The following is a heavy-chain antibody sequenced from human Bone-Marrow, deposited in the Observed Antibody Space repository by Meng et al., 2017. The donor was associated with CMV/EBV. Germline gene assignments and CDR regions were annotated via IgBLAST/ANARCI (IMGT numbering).Heavy chain of an antibody. Sequence: SWLSLSTSGVGVGWIRQPPGKALEWLALIYWNDDKRYSPSLKGRLTITKDTSKNQVVLTMTNMDPVDTATYYCAHTNSYGYGDWFDPWGQGTLVTVSS. CDR2: IYWNDDK. V-gene: IGHV2-5*01. D-gene: IGHD5-18*01. CDR3: AHTNSYGYGDWFDP. CDR1: WLSLSTSGVG. J-gene: IGHJ5*02.